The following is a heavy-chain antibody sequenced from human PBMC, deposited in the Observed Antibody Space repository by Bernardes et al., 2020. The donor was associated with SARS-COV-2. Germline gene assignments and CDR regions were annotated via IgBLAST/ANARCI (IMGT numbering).Heavy chain of an antibody. V-gene: IGHV1-24*01. Sequence: ASVKVSCKVSGYTLTELSMHWVRQAPGKGLEWMGGFDPEDGETIYAQKFQGRVTMTEDTSTDTAYMELSSLRSEDTAVYYCATDKEGLRAADIWGQGTMVTVSS. CDR3: ATDKEGLRAADI. CDR2: FDPEDGET. CDR1: GYTLTELS. D-gene: IGHD5-12*01. J-gene: IGHJ3*02.